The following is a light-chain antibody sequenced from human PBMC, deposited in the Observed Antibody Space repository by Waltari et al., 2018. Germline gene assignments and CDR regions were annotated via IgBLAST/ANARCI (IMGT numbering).Light chain of an antibody. V-gene: IGLV2-23*02. Sequence: QPALIQPASVSGSPGQSITISCAGTSSDVGRDNLVSWYQQHPGKAPTLMIYEVSKRPSGVSNRFSGSKSGNTASLTISGLQAEDEADYYCCSYAGSSTFEVFGTGTKVTVL. CDR2: EVS. CDR1: SSDVGRDNL. CDR3: CSYAGSSTFEV. J-gene: IGLJ1*01.